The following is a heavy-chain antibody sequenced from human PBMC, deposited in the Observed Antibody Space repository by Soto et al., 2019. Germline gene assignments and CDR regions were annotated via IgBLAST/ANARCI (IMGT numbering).Heavy chain of an antibody. V-gene: IGHV3-23*01. J-gene: IGHJ5*02. CDR3: AKNLGDYNSGSLRWLDP. CDR1: GFSFGNYA. D-gene: IGHD1-1*01. Sequence: EVQLLESGGGLVQPGGSLRLSCSASGFSFGNYAMTWVRQAPGKGLDWVASISGSGGKTYYADSVKGRFSISRDNSKNTLYLQMNSLRVEDTAVYYCAKNLGDYNSGSLRWLDPCGQGTLVTVSS. CDR2: ISGSGGKT.